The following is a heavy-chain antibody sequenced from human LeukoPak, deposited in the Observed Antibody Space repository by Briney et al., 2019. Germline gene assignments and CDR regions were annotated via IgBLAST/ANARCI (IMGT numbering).Heavy chain of an antibody. V-gene: IGHV3-53*01. CDR3: AGELALDPITMTAGEDY. D-gene: IGHD3-22*01. J-gene: IGHJ4*02. CDR1: GFTVSSNY. CDR2: IYSGGST. Sequence: GGSLTLSCAASGFTVSSNYMSWVRQAPGKGLEWVSVIYSGGSTYYADSVKSRFTISRDNSKNTLYLQMNSLRAEDTAVYYCAGELALDPITMTAGEDYWGQGTLVTASS.